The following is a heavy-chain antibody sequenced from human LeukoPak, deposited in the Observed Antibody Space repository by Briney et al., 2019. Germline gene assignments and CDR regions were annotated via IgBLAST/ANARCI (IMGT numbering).Heavy chain of an antibody. D-gene: IGHD5-12*01. CDR2: IYYSGST. Sequence: SETLSLTCTVSGGSISSSSYYWGWIRQPPGKGLEWIGSIYYSGSTYYNPSLKSRVTISVDKSKNQFSLKLSSVTAADTAVYYCARRGRGSGYAEPPDYWGQGTLVTVSS. V-gene: IGHV4-39*07. CDR1: GGSISSSSYY. J-gene: IGHJ4*02. CDR3: ARRGRGSGYAEPPDY.